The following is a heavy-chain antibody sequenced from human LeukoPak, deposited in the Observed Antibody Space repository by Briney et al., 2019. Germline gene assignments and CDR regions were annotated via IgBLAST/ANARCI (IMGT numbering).Heavy chain of an antibody. CDR3: CGSGWFAGPFGY. J-gene: IGHJ4*02. CDR1: GGSISSSSYY. Sequence: SETLSLTCTVSGGSISSSSYYWGWIRQPPGKGLEWIGSMHYSGSTYYNPSLNSRVTISVDTSKNQFSLKLTSVTAADTAVYYCCGSGWFAGPFGYWGQGALVTVSS. D-gene: IGHD6-19*01. CDR2: MHYSGST. V-gene: IGHV4-39*07.